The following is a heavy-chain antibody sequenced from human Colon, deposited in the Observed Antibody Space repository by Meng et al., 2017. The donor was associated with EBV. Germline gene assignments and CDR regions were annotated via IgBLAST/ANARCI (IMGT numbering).Heavy chain of an antibody. V-gene: IGHV4-34*01. J-gene: IGHJ4*02. CDR3: ARSRWLLLQL. D-gene: IGHD3-22*01. Sequence: VQLQQGGAGWFQPSETLSLTCTVYGWPFSGFYWTWIRQSPGKGLEWIGEIDDSGNIIYNPSLKSRVTISGDTSKNQFSLNVSSVTAADTAVYYCARSRWLLLQLWGQGTLVTVSS. CDR1: GWPFSGFY. CDR2: IDDSGNI.